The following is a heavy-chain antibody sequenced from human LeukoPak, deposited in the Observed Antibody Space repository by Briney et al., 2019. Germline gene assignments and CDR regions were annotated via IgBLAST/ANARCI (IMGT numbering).Heavy chain of an antibody. CDR2: IYRSGST. CDR1: GGSINSSDW. V-gene: IGHV4-4*02. CDR3: ARDNWNYGSSMDV. Sequence: SGTLSLTCAVSGGSINSSDWWSWVRQPPGKGLEWIGEIYRSGSTNYNPSLKSRVTISIDKSKNQFFLKLSSVTAADTAVYYCARDNWNYGSSMDVWGQGTTVTVSS. D-gene: IGHD1-7*01. J-gene: IGHJ6*02.